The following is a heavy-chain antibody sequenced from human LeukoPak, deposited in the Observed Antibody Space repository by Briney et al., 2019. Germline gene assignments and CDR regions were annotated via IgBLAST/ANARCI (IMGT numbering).Heavy chain of an antibody. D-gene: IGHD4-17*01. CDR3: ATDHDYGDYGARFVC. J-gene: IGHJ4*02. CDR1: GYTFTSYG. Sequence: ASVTVSCKASGYTFTSYGISWARQAPGQGLEWMGWISAYNGNTNYAQKLQGRVTMTTDTSTDTAYMELSSLRSEDTAVYYCATDHDYGDYGARFVCWGQGTLVTVSS. V-gene: IGHV1-18*01. CDR2: ISAYNGNT.